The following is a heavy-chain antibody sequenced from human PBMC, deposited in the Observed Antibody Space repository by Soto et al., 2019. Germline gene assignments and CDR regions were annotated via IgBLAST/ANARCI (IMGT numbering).Heavy chain of an antibody. CDR2: IIPNSGAP. J-gene: IGHJ6*02. CDR3: ATPARDFYGPFYQHSGLDV. CDR1: GGPFRGYG. D-gene: IGHD3-16*01. V-gene: IGHV1-69*01. Sequence: QVQLVQSGPEVKKTGSSMKVSCKASGGPFRGYGVNWVRQAPGQGLEWIGGIIPNSGAPNYAKKFQGRVSITADEVTTTIYMEWKGLRSEATAVYYCATPARDFYGPFYQHSGLDVWGQGTRRTVSS.